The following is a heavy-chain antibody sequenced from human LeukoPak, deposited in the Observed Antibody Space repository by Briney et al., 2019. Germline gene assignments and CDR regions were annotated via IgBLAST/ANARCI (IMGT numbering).Heavy chain of an antibody. V-gene: IGHV1-2*06. CDR2: INPNSGGT. J-gene: IGHJ4*02. CDR3: AGGYYYGSGSYYKPLDY. D-gene: IGHD3-10*01. Sequence: ASVKVSCKASGYTFTGYYMHWVRQAPGQGLEWMGRINPNSGGTNYAQKFQGRVTMTRDTSISTAYMELSRLRSDDMAVYYCAGGYYYGSGSYYKPLDYWGQGTLVTVSS. CDR1: GYTFTGYY.